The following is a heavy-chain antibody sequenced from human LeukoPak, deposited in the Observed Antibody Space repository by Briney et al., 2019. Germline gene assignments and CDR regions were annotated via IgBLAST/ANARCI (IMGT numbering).Heavy chain of an antibody. CDR2: IKQDGSEK. V-gene: IGHV3-7*01. Sequence: GGSLRLSCAASGFTFSSYWMSWVRQAPGKGLEWVANIKQDGSEKYYVDSVKGRFTISRDNAKNSLYLQTSSLRAEDTAVYYCASDRDYYDSSGYLFDYWGQGTLVTVSS. CDR1: GFTFSSYW. J-gene: IGHJ4*02. D-gene: IGHD3-22*01. CDR3: ASDRDYYDSSGYLFDY.